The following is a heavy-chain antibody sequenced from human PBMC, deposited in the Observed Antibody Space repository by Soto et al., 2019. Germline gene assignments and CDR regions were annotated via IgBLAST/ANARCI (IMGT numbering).Heavy chain of an antibody. CDR1: GGSISSYY. J-gene: IGHJ5*02. D-gene: IGHD4-17*01. CDR3: ARFNYGDYSEFDP. CDR2: IYYSGST. V-gene: IGHV4-59*08. Sequence: KSLETLSLTCTVSGGSISSYYWSWIRQPPGKGLEWIGYIYYSGSTNYNPSLKSRVTISVDTSKNQFSLKLSSVTAADTAVYYCARFNYGDYSEFDPWGQGTLVTVSS.